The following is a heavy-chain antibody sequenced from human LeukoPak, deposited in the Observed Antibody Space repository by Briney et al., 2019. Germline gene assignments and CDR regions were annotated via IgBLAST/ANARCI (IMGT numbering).Heavy chain of an antibody. Sequence: ASVKVSCKASGYTFTDYYMHWVRQAPGQGLEWLGWINPNSGGTNYPPKFQGRLTVTRDTSISTAYMELTRLTSDDTAVYYCAREGPRSKGSGGAAFHIWGQGTMVTVSS. CDR1: GYTFTDYY. CDR2: INPNSGGT. D-gene: IGHD6-19*01. CDR3: AREGPRSKGSGGAAFHI. J-gene: IGHJ3*02. V-gene: IGHV1-2*02.